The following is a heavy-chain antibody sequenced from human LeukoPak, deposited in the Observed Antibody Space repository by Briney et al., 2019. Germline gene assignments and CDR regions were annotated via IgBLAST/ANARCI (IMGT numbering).Heavy chain of an antibody. CDR3: ARGHWDYGDYFDA. CDR2: ISSDGSKT. Sequence: GRSLRLSCVASGFSFSSYAIHWVRQAPGKGVDWVAVISSDGSKTYYANSVNGRFAISRDNSKNTLYLQMNSLRDEDTAAYYCARGHWDYGDYFDAWGQGTLVTVAS. CDR1: GFSFSSYA. D-gene: IGHD4-17*01. J-gene: IGHJ4*02. V-gene: IGHV3-30*09.